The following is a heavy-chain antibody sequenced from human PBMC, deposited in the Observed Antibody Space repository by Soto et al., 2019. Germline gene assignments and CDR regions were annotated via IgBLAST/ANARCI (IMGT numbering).Heavy chain of an antibody. V-gene: IGHV3-23*01. CDR1: GFTFSSYA. CDR2: ISGSGGST. J-gene: IGHJ6*03. Sequence: EVQLLESGGGLVQPGGSLRLSCAASGFTFSSYAMSWVRQAPGKGLEWVSAISGSGGSTYYADSVKGRFTISRDNSKNTLHLLMNSMRAEDTAVYYSAKGGYYFYMDVWGKGTPVTVSS. CDR3: AKGGYYFYMDV.